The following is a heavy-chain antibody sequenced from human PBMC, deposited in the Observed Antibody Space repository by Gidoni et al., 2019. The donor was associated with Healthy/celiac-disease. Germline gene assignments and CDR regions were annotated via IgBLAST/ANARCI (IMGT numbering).Heavy chain of an antibody. J-gene: IGHJ4*02. V-gene: IGHV3-23*01. CDR3: AKVGGDLGGGY. Sequence: EVHLLESGGRLVQPVGSLRLSCAASGFNFSSYAMSWVRQAPGKGLEWFSAISGSGGSTYYAESLKGRFTISRDNSKNTLYLQMNSLRAEDTAVYYCAKVGGDLGGGYWGQGTLVTVSS. CDR2: ISGSGGST. D-gene: IGHD3-10*01. CDR1: GFNFSSYA.